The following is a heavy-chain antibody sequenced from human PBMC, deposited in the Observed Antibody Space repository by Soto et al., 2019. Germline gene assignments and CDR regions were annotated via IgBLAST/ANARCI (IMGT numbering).Heavy chain of an antibody. Sequence: ASVKVSCKASGYTFTNYAMHWVRQAPGQRLEWMGWINAGNGNTKYSQKFQDRVTITRDTSASTAYMDLSSLRSEDTAVYYCARGPGGPDGPGDYWGQGTLVTVSS. V-gene: IGHV1-3*01. CDR2: INAGNGNT. CDR3: ARGPGGPDGPGDY. D-gene: IGHD2-15*01. J-gene: IGHJ4*02. CDR1: GYTFTNYA.